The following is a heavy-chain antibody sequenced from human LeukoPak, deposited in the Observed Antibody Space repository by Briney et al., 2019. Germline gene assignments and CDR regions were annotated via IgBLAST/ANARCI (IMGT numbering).Heavy chain of an antibody. CDR3: ARGPTRGYGDY. CDR1: GFIVSSNY. CDR2: IYSGSST. D-gene: IGHD5-18*01. Sequence: PGGSLRLSCVASGFIVSSNYMSWVRQATGKGLEWVSIIYSGSSTYYADSVKGRFTISGDNSKNTVFLQMNSPRVEDTAVYYCARGPTRGYGDYWGQGTLVTASS. V-gene: IGHV3-53*01. J-gene: IGHJ4*02.